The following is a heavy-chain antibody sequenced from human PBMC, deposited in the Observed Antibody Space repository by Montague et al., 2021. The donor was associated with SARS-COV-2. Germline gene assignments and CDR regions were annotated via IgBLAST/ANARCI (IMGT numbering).Heavy chain of an antibody. Sequence: SLRLSCAASGFTFSSYWMSWVRQAPGKGLEWVANIKQDGSEKYYVDSVKGRFSISRDNAKNSLYLQMSSLRAEDTAVYYCARAAWGYYDSSGYLDYWGQGTLVTVSS. D-gene: IGHD3-22*01. CDR1: GFTFSSYW. CDR2: IKQDGSEK. CDR3: ARAAWGYYDSSGYLDY. J-gene: IGHJ4*02. V-gene: IGHV3-7*01.